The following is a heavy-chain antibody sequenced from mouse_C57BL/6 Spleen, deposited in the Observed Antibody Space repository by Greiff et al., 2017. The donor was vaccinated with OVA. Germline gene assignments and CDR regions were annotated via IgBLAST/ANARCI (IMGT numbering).Heavy chain of an antibody. V-gene: IGHV1-59*01. CDR1: GYTFTSYW. CDR3: ARSSSNYYWDFEV. J-gene: IGHJ1*03. CDR2: IDPSDSYT. D-gene: IGHD2-5*01. Sequence: VQLQQPGAELVRPGTSVKLSCKASGYTFTSYWMHWVKQRPGQGLEWIGVIDPSDSYTNYNQKFKGKATLTVDTSSSTAYMQLSSLTSEDSAVYYCARSSSNYYWDFEVWGTGATVTVAS.